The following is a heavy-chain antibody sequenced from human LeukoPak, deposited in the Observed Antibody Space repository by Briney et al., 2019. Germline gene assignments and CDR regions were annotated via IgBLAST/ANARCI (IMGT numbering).Heavy chain of an antibody. D-gene: IGHD4-17*01. CDR1: GFTFSDYY. J-gene: IGHJ3*02. CDR3: ARDWVSKDYGDYDRFRAFDI. V-gene: IGHV3-11*04. CDR2: ISSSGSTI. Sequence: PGGSLRLSCAASGFTFSDYYMSWIRQAPGKGLEWVSYISSSGSTIYYADSVKGRFTISRDNAKNSLYLQMNSLRAEDTAVYYCARDWVSKDYGDYDRFRAFDIWGQGTMVTVSS.